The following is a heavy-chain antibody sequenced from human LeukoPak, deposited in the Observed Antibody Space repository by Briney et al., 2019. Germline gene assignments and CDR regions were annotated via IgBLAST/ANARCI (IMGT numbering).Heavy chain of an antibody. CDR1: GGSISSGGYY. J-gene: IGHJ3*02. Sequence: SQTLSLTRTVSGGSISSGGYYWSWIRQHPGKGLEWIGYIYYSGSTYYNPSLKSRVTISVDTSKNQFSLKLSSVTAADTAVYYCARESSNSYAFDIWGQGTMVTVSS. D-gene: IGHD2-2*01. CDR3: ARESSNSYAFDI. V-gene: IGHV4-31*03. CDR2: IYYSGST.